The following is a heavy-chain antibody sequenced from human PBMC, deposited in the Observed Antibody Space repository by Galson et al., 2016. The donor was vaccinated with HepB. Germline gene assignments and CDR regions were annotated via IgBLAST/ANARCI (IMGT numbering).Heavy chain of an antibody. CDR2: IYYSGYT. CDR3: ARCQRTQVAVAMVFDY. V-gene: IGHV4-61*01. Sequence: SETLSLTCIVSGGTVSGGNYYWSWIRQSPGKGLEWIGYIYYSGYTDYNPSLKSRVNISLDTSNNQFSLNLSSVTAADTAVYHCARCQRTQVAVAMVFDYWGQGILVTVSS. CDR1: GGTVSGGNYY. J-gene: IGHJ4*02. D-gene: IGHD6-19*01.